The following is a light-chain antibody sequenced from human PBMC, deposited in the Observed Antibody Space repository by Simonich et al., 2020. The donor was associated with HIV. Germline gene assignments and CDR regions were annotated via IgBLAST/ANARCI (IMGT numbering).Light chain of an antibody. CDR2: DAS. CDR1: QSVSSY. J-gene: IGKJ5*01. Sequence: EIVLTQSPATLSLSPGERATLPCRASQSVSSYLAWYQQKPGQGPRLLIYDASNRATGIPARFSGSGSGTDFTLTISSLEPEDFAVYYCQQRSNWPITFGQGTRLEIK. CDR3: QQRSNWPIT. V-gene: IGKV3-11*01.